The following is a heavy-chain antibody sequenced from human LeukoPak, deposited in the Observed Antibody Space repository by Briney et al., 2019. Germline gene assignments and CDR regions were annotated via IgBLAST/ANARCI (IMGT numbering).Heavy chain of an antibody. V-gene: IGHV3-11*01. CDR2: ISSSGSTI. CDR3: ARGETSLIAAAGYNWFDP. D-gene: IGHD6-13*01. J-gene: IGHJ5*02. Sequence: PGGSLRLSCAASGFTFSDYYMSWIRQAPGKGLEWVSYISSSGSTIYYADSVKGRFTISRDNAKNSLYLQMNSLRAEDTAVYYCARGETSLIAAAGYNWFDPWGQGTLVTVSS. CDR1: GFTFSDYY.